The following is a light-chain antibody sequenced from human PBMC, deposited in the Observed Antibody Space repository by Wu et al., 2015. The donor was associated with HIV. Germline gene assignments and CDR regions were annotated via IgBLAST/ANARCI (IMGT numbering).Light chain of an antibody. CDR3: QQRTNWPLIS. J-gene: IGKJ5*01. CDR2: DTS. CDR1: QILGRF. Sequence: EIVLTQSPVTLSLSPGERATLSCRANQILGRFLAWYQQKPGQSPRLLIYDTSTRATGVPARFSGSASGTDFTLTISSLEPEDSAIYYCQQRTNWPLISFGPGHAWRLN. V-gene: IGKV3-11*01.